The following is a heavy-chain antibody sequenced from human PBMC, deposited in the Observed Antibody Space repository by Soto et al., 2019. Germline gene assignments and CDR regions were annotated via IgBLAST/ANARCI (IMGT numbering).Heavy chain of an antibody. V-gene: IGHV1-69*01. CDR3: ARGYCSSTSCYADIYYYYGMDV. CDR1: GGTFSSYA. CDR2: IIPIFGTA. D-gene: IGHD2-2*01. J-gene: IGHJ6*02. Sequence: QVQLVQSGAEVKKPGSSVKVSCKASGGTFSSYAISWVRQAPGQGLEWMGGIIPIFGTANYEQKFQGRVKITADESTSTAYMELSSLRSEDTAVYYCARGYCSSTSCYADIYYYYGMDVWGQGTTVTVSS.